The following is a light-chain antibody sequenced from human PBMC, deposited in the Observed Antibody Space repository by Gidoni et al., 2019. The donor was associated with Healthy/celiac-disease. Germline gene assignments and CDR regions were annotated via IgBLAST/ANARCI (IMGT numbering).Light chain of an antibody. CDR1: QSISSY. V-gene: IGKV1-39*01. CDR2: AAS. CDR3: QQSYSTPRT. J-gene: IGKJ1*01. Sequence: DIQMTQSPSSLSASVGDRVTITCRASQSISSYFNWYQQKTGKAPKLLIYAASSLQSGVPSRFSGSGSGTDFTLTISSLQPEDFATYYCQQSYSTPRTFGQXTKVEIK.